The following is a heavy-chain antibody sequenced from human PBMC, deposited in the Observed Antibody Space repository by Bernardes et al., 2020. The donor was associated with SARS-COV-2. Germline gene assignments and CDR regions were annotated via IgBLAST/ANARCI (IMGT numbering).Heavy chain of an antibody. Sequence: GGSLRLSCAASGFTFSSYAMSWVRQAPGKGLEWVSAISGSGGSTYYADSVKGRFTISRDNSKNTLYLQMNSLRAEDTAVYYCAKDRAVRGVIAVESVDYWGQGTLVTVSS. D-gene: IGHD3-10*01. CDR3: AKDRAVRGVIAVESVDY. V-gene: IGHV3-23*01. CDR2: ISGSGGST. CDR1: GFTFSSYA. J-gene: IGHJ4*02.